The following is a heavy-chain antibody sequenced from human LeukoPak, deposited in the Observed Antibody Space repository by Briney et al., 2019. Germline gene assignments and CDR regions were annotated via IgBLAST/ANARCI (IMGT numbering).Heavy chain of an antibody. CDR2: IIPIFGTA. Sequence: SLKVSCKASGGTFSSYAISWVRQAPGQGLEWMGGIIPIFGTANYAQKFQGRVTITTDESTSTAYMELSSLRSEDTAVYYCARDDDYYYYMDVWGKGTTVTVSS. V-gene: IGHV1-69*05. J-gene: IGHJ6*03. CDR1: GGTFSSYA. CDR3: ARDDDYYYYMDV.